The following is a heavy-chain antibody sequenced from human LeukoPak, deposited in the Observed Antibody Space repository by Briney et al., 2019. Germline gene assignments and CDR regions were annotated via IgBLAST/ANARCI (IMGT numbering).Heavy chain of an antibody. CDR2: IIPIFGTA. V-gene: IGHV1-69*05. D-gene: IGHD6-6*01. CDR3: ARSGDSSSPGGDNWFDP. J-gene: IGHJ5*02. Sequence: ASVKVSFKASGGTFSSYAISWVRQAPGQGLEWMGGIIPIFGTANYAQKFQGRVTITTDESTSTAYMELSSLRSEDTAVYYCARSGDSSSPGGDNWFDPWGQGTLVTVSS. CDR1: GGTFSSYA.